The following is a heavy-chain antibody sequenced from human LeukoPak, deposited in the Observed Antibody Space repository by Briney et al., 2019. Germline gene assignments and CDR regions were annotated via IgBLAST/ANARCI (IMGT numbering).Heavy chain of an antibody. J-gene: IGHJ4*02. D-gene: IGHD3-22*01. Sequence: ASVKVSCKASGYTFTNYYMHWVRQAPGQGLEWMGIINPSGGSTSYAQKFQGRVTMTRDTSTSTVYMELSSLRSEDTAVYYCARVLQGYYYDSSGRREFDYWGQGTLVTVSS. V-gene: IGHV1-46*03. CDR3: ARVLQGYYYDSSGRREFDY. CDR2: INPSGGST. CDR1: GYTFTNYY.